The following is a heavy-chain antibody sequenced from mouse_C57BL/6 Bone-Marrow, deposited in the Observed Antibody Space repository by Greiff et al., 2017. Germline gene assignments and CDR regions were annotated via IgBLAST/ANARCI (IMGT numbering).Heavy chain of an antibody. CDR3: ARDRTFYGNYEMDY. CDR2: IYFIGTI. J-gene: IGHJ4*01. Sequence: DVQLQESGPGLVKPSQTVFLTCPVTGISITPGNYRWSWIRQFPGNKLAWIGYIYFIGTITYTPSRTSRTTITRDTPKNQFFLEMNSLTAEDTATYYCARDRTFYGNYEMDYWGQGTSVTVSS. D-gene: IGHD2-10*01. V-gene: IGHV3-5*01. CDR1: GISITPGNYR.